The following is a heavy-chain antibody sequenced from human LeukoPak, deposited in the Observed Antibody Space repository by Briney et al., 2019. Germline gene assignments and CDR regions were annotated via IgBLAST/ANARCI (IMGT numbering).Heavy chain of an antibody. Sequence: GGSLRLSCAASGFTFDDYGMSWVRQAPGKGLEWVANIGPDGGEKFCLDSVKGRFTFSRDNARNSLFLQMDSLRAEDTAVYYCARGVIPGTIQWSLDYWGRGTLVTVAS. CDR1: GFTFDDYG. CDR2: IGPDGGEK. V-gene: IGHV3-7*04. CDR3: ARGVIPGTIQWSLDY. J-gene: IGHJ4*02. D-gene: IGHD2-2*02.